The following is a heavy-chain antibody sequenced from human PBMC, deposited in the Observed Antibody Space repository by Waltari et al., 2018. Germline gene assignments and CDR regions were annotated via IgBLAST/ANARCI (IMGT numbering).Heavy chain of an antibody. CDR3: ATGSSITMIVVVPTLDY. CDR2: VDPEDGET. J-gene: IGHJ4*02. Sequence: EVQLVQSGAEVKKPGATVKISCKVSGYTFTDYYMHWVQQATGKGLEWMGLVDPEDGETIYAEKFQGRVTITADTSTDTAYMELSSLRSEDTAVYYCATGSSITMIVVVPTLDYWGQGTLVTVSS. D-gene: IGHD3-22*01. V-gene: IGHV1-69-2*01. CDR1: GYTFTDYY.